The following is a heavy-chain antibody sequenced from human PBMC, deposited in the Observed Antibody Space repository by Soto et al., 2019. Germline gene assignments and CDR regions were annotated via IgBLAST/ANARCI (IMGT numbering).Heavy chain of an antibody. V-gene: IGHV1-69*01. CDR2: IIPIFGTA. CDR1: GGTFSSYA. J-gene: IGHJ4*01. CDR3: ARGVLGEGYSYGFIVLDY. D-gene: IGHD5-18*01. Sequence: QVQLVQSGAEVKKPGSSVKVSCKASGGTFSSYAISWVRQAPGQGLEWMGGIIPIFGTANYAQKFQGRVTITADESTSTAYMERSSLRSEDTAVYYCARGVLGEGYSYGFIVLDYWGHGTLVTVSS.